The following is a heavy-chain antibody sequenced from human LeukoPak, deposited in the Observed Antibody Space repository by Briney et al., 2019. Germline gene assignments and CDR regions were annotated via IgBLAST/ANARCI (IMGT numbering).Heavy chain of an antibody. J-gene: IGHJ6*03. CDR2: IIPIFGTA. CDR3: ARSTNYYYYDMDV. CDR1: GGTFSSYA. V-gene: IGHV1-69*05. Sequence: SVKVSCKASGGTFSSYAISRVRQAPGQGVEWLGGIIPIFGTANYAQKFQGRVTITTDESTSTAYMELSSLRSEDTAVYYCARSTNYYYYDMDVWGKGTTVTVSS.